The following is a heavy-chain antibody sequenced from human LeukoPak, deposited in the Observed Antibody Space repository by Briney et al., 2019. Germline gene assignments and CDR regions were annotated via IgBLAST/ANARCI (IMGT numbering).Heavy chain of an antibody. D-gene: IGHD3-3*01. CDR3: LFFGVVIQSFDY. CDR1: GGTFSSYA. CDR2: IIPIFGTA. V-gene: IGHV1-69*05. Sequence: GTSVKVSCKASGGTFSSYAISWVRQAPGQGLEWMGGIIPIFGTANYAQKFQGRVTITTDESTSTAYMELSSLRSEDTAVYYCLFFGVVIQSFDYWGQGTLVTVSS. J-gene: IGHJ4*02.